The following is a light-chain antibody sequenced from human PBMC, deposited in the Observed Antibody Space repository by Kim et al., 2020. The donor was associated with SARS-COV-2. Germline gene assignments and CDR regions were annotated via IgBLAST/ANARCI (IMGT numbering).Light chain of an antibody. CDR2: QDS. CDR1: KLGDKY. J-gene: IGLJ2*01. V-gene: IGLV3-1*01. CDR3: QAWDSIVV. Sequence: VSGSPGQTASITCSGDKLGDKYACWYQQKPGQSPVLVIYQDSKRPSGIPERFSGSNSGNTATLTISGTQAMDEADYYCQAWDSIVVFGGGTQLTVL.